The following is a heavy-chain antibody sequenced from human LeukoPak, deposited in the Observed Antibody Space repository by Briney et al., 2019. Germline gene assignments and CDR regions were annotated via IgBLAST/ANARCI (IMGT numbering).Heavy chain of an antibody. Sequence: GESLKISCKGSGYSFTSYWIGWVRQMPGKGLEWTGIIYPGDSDTRYSPSFQGQVTISDDKSISTAYLQWSSLKASDTAMYYCARLVVVPAATIYYYYYMDVWGKGTTVTVSS. CDR3: ARLVVVPAATIYYYYYMDV. CDR2: IYPGDSDT. J-gene: IGHJ6*03. CDR1: GYSFTSYW. D-gene: IGHD2-2*01. V-gene: IGHV5-51*01.